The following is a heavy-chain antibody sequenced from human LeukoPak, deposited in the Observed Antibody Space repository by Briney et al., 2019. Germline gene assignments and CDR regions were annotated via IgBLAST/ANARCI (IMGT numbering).Heavy chain of an antibody. Sequence: GASVKVSCKASGGTFSSYAISWVRQAPGQGLEWMGGIIPIFGTANYAQKFQGRGTITADESTSTAYMELSSLRSEDTAVYYCARDLGIYCSGGSCYGSLDYWGQGTLVTVSS. CDR2: IIPIFGTA. J-gene: IGHJ4*02. CDR1: GGTFSSYA. V-gene: IGHV1-69*13. CDR3: ARDLGIYCSGGSCYGSLDY. D-gene: IGHD2-15*01.